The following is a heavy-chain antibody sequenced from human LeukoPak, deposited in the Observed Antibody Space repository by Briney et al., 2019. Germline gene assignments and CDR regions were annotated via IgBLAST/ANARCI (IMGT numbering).Heavy chain of an antibody. CDR2: IYHSGST. V-gene: IGHV4-4*02. J-gene: IGHJ4*02. CDR1: GGSISSSNW. D-gene: IGHD4-17*01. CDR3: ARTGGSTVFDY. Sequence: PSETLSLTCAVSGGSISSSNWWSWVRQPPGRGLEWIGEIYHSGSTNYNPSLKSRVTISVDKPKNQFSLKLSSVTAADTAVYYCARTGGSTVFDYWGQGTLVTVSS.